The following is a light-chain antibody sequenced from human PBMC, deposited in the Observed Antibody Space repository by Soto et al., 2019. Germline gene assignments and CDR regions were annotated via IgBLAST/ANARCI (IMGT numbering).Light chain of an antibody. CDR2: SAS. CDR3: QQYNTWPFT. Sequence: EILLTQSPSTLSVSPGESATLSCRASQSVNIDLVWYQQKPGQAPKVLMFSASARETGIPARFSGGGSETEFTLTISSLQPEDSAVYYCQQYNTWPFTFGPGTKVDIK. CDR1: QSVNID. J-gene: IGKJ3*01. V-gene: IGKV3D-15*01.